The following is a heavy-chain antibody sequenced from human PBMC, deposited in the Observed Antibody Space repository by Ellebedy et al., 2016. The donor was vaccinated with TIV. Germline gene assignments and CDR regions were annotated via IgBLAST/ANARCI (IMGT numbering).Heavy chain of an antibody. CDR3: ARGFCGGDCYLEELWYFDL. CDR2: INPNSGGT. J-gene: IGHJ2*01. CDR1: GYTFTGYY. Sequence: ASVKVSCKASGYTFTGYYMHWVRQAPAQGLEWMGWINPNSGGTNYAQKFQGRVNMTRDTSISTAYMELSRLRSDDTAVYYCARGFCGGDCYLEELWYFDLWGRGTLVTVSS. D-gene: IGHD2-21*02. V-gene: IGHV1-2*02.